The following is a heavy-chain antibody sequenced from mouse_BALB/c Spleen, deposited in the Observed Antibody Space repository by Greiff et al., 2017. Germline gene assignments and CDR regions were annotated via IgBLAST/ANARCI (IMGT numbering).Heavy chain of an antibody. Sequence: EVQLVESGGGLVKPGGSLKLSCAASGFTFSDYYMYWVRQTPEKRLEWVATISDGGSYTYYPDSVKGRFTISRDNAKNNLYLQMSSLKSEDTAMYYCARDGRGLGFAYWGQGTLVTVSA. V-gene: IGHV5-4*02. CDR1: GFTFSDYY. D-gene: IGHD4-1*01. CDR2: ISDGGSYT. J-gene: IGHJ3*01. CDR3: ARDGRGLGFAY.